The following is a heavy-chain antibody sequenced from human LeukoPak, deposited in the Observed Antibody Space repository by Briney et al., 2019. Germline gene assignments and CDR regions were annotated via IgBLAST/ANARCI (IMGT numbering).Heavy chain of an antibody. Sequence: SETLSLTCTVSGGSIISYFWSWIRQPPGKGPEWIGYIFDSGTTNYNPSTNYNPSLKSRVTVSLDTSKNHFSLKLSSVTAADAAVYFCARGGVTTIAQYDYWGQGILVTVSS. CDR3: ARGGVTTIAQYDY. D-gene: IGHD5-12*01. CDR2: IFDSGTTNYNPST. CDR1: GGSIISYF. J-gene: IGHJ4*02. V-gene: IGHV4-59*01.